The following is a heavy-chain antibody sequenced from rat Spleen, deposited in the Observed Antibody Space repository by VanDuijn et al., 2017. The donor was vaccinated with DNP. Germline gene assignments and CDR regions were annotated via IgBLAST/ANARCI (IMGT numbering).Heavy chain of an antibody. CDR2: ISPSGGSI. CDR3: ARLLNYGGYPYYFDY. CDR1: GFTFSNYD. V-gene: IGHV5-25*01. J-gene: IGHJ2*01. D-gene: IGHD1-11*01. Sequence: EVQLVESGGGLVQPGRSLKLSCAASGFTFSNYDMAWVRQAPTKGLEWVASISPSGGSIYYRDSVKGRFTVSRDNAKSTLYLQMDSLRSEDTATYYCARLLNYGGYPYYFDYWGQGVMVTVSS.